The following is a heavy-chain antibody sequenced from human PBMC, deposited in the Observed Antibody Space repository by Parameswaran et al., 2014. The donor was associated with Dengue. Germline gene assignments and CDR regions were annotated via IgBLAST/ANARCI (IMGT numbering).Heavy chain of an antibody. Sequence: WVRQAPGQGLEWMGWINPNSGGTNYAQKFQGWVTMTRDTSISTAYMELSRLRSDDTAVYYCARGNTIKDLWSFDYWGQGTLVTVSS. D-gene: IGHD3-3*01. CDR3: ARGNTIKDLWSFDY. V-gene: IGHV1-2*04. J-gene: IGHJ4*02. CDR2: INPNSGGT.